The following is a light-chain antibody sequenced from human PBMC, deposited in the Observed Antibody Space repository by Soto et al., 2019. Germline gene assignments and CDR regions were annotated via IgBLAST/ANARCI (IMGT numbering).Light chain of an antibody. CDR3: SSYAAGSSHV. CDR1: NSDVGRYDY. J-gene: IGLJ1*01. Sequence: QSALTQPASVSGSPGQSITISCTGTNSDVGRYDYVSWYQQYPGKAPKLMIYEVTNRPSGVSDRFSGSKSGNTASLTISGLQSEDEADYYCSSYAAGSSHVFGTGTKVTVL. V-gene: IGLV2-14*01. CDR2: EVT.